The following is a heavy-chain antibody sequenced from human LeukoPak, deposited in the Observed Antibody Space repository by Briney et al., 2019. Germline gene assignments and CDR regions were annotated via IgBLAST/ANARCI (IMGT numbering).Heavy chain of an antibody. D-gene: IGHD6-19*01. Sequence: ASVKVSCKVSGYTLTELSMHWVRQAPGKGLEWMGVFDPEDGETIYAQKFQGRVTMTEDTSTDTAYMELSSLRSEDTAVYYCATVPLRRYSSGWYGFSSWGQGTLVTVSS. CDR1: GYTLTELS. CDR2: FDPEDGET. CDR3: ATVPLRRYSSGWYGFSS. V-gene: IGHV1-24*01. J-gene: IGHJ4*02.